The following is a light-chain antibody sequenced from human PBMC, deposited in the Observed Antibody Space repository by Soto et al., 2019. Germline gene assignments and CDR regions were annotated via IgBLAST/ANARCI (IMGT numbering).Light chain of an antibody. V-gene: IGKV3-20*01. CDR3: QQYGSSPPLT. CDR1: QSVSSY. Sequence: EIVLTQSPATLSLSPGERATLSCRASQSVSSYLAWYQQKPGQAPRLLIYDASNRATGIPAGFSGSGSGTDFTLTISRLEPEDFAVYYCQQYGSSPPLTFGGGTKVDIK. J-gene: IGKJ4*01. CDR2: DAS.